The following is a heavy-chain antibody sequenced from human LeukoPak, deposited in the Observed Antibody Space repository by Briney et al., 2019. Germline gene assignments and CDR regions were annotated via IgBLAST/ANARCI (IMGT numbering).Heavy chain of an antibody. V-gene: IGHV3-30*02. CDR3: AKDRAQYCTTTSCNCFDY. CDR1: GLTFSSYG. D-gene: IGHD2-2*01. Sequence: GGSLRLSCGASGLTFSSYGMHWVRQAPGKGLGWVASIRYDGSNKFYADSVKGRFTISRDDSKSSLFLQMNSLRAEDTAVYYCAKDRAQYCTTTSCNCFDYWGQGTLVTVSS. J-gene: IGHJ4*02. CDR2: IRYDGSNK.